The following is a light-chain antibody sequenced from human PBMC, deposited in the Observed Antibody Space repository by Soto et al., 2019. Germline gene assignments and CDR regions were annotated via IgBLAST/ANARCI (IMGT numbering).Light chain of an antibody. CDR2: DVD. CDR3: CSYAGSHTWV. V-gene: IGLV2-11*01. Sequence: QSALTQPRSVSGSFGQSVTISCTGTSSDVGDSDSVSWYQQHPGRAPKLMISDVDKRPSGVPDRFSGSKSGNTASLTISGLQSDDEADYYCCSYAGSHTWVFGGGTKVTVL. CDR1: SSDVGDSDS. J-gene: IGLJ3*02.